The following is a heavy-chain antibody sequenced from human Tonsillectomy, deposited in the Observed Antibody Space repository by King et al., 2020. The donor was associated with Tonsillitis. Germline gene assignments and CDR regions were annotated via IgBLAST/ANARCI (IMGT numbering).Heavy chain of an antibody. D-gene: IGHD6-19*01. J-gene: IGHJ4*02. CDR1: VVSLTTSELR. V-gene: IGHV2-70*04. CDR2: IVWYDDK. CDR3: ARGSSGGGLDF. Sequence: VTLKESGPALVKPTQTLTLTCSFSVVSLTTSELRVSWSRQPPGKALECLARIVWYDDKFYNTSLNIRLTFSKDTSKNQMVLTMTNMDPVDTATYYCARGSSGGGLDFWGQGTLVTVSS.